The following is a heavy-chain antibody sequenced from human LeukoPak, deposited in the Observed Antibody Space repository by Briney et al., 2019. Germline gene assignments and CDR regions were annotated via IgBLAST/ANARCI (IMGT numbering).Heavy chain of an antibody. CDR2: IIPIFGTA. D-gene: IGHD5-24*01. V-gene: IGHV1-69*05. J-gene: IGHJ5*02. CDR3: ARDPGDGYTVWWFDP. CDR1: GGSFSSEA. Sequence: SVKVSCKAFGGSFSSEAISWVRQAPGQGLEWMGGIIPIFGTANYAQKFQGRVTITTDESTTTAYMEVSSLRSEDTAVYYCARDPGDGYTVWWFDPWGQGTLVTVSS.